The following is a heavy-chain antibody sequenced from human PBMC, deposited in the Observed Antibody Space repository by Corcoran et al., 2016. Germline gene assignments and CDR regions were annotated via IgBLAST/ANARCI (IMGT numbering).Heavy chain of an antibody. D-gene: IGHD6-25*01. CDR1: GFTFSSYN. CDR2: ISSSSSYI. V-gene: IGHV3-21*01. CDR3: ARDKMGGPGTGAGDRGMDV. Sequence: EVQLVESGGGLVKPGGSLRLSCAASGFTFSSYNMSWVRQAPGKGLEWVSSISSSSSYIYYADSVKGRVTISRDNAKNSLYVQMKSMRAEDTAVYDCARDKMGGPGTGAGDRGMDVWGQGTTVTVSS. J-gene: IGHJ6*02.